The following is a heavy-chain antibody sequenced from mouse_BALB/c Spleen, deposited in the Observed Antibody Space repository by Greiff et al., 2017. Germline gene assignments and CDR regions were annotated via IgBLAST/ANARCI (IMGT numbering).Heavy chain of an antibody. Sequence: VQLKQSGPELVKPGASVKMSCKASGYTFTSYVMHWVKQKPGQGLEWIGYINPYNDGTKYNEKFKGKATLTSDKSSSTAYMELSSLTSEDSAVYYCARSPYGNPSAWFAYWGQGTLVTVSA. CDR2: INPYNDGT. D-gene: IGHD2-1*01. CDR3: ARSPYGNPSAWFAY. CDR1: GYTFTSYV. J-gene: IGHJ3*01. V-gene: IGHV1-14*01.